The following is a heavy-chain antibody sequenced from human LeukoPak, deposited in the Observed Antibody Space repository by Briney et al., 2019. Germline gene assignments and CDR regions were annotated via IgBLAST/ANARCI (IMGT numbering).Heavy chain of an antibody. CDR3: ASFMIDCSSTGCYPSNYYFDY. CDR2: IYHSGST. D-gene: IGHD2-2*01. Sequence: PSETLSLTCAVSAGSISSDNWWSWVRRPPGKGLEWIGEIYHSGSTNYNPSLKSRVTISVDKSKNQFSLKLSSVTAADTAVYYCASFMIDCSSTGCYPSNYYFDYWGQGTLVTVSS. J-gene: IGHJ4*02. CDR1: AGSISSDNW. V-gene: IGHV4-4*02.